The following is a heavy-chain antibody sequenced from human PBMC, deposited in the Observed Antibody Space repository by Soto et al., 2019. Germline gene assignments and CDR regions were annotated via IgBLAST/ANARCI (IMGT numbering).Heavy chain of an antibody. CDR3: ARDLELMRAFDI. CDR2: IIPIFGTA. D-gene: IGHD1-7*01. V-gene: IGHV1-69*13. J-gene: IGHJ3*02. Sequence: SVKVSCKASGGTFSSYAISWVRQAPGQGLEWMGGIIPIFGTANYAQKFQGRVTITADESTSTAYMELSSLRSEDTAVYYCARDLELMRAFDIWGQGTMVTVSS. CDR1: GGTFSSYA.